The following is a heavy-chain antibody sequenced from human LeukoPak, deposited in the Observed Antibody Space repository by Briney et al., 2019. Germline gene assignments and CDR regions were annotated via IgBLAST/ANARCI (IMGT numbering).Heavy chain of an antibody. CDR1: GFTFSNAW. V-gene: IGHV3-15*01. D-gene: IGHD2-2*01. CDR2: IKSKTDGGTT. J-gene: IGHJ4*02. Sequence: PGGSLRLSCAASGFTFSNAWMSWVRQAPGKGLEWVGRIKSKTDGGTTGYAAPVKGRFTISRDVSKNTLYLQMNSLKTEDTAVYYCTIRTIIGSFDYWGQGTLVTVSS. CDR3: TIRTIIGSFDY.